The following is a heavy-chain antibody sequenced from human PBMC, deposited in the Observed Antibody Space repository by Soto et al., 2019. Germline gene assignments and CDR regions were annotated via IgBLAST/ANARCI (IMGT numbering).Heavy chain of an antibody. CDR3: ARAYGAGSYFSDY. V-gene: IGHV3-53*01. CDR1: ELTVSSNY. D-gene: IGHD3-10*01. J-gene: IGHJ4*02. CDR2: IYSDGST. Sequence: PGGSLRLSCVASELTVSSNYMNWVRQAPGKGLEWVSVIYSDGSTYYADSVKGRFTISRDEFKNTLYLEMNSLRAEDTAVYYCARAYGAGSYFSDYWGQGTLVTVSS.